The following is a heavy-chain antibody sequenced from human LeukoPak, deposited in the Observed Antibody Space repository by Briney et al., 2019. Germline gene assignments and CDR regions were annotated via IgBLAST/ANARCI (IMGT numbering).Heavy chain of an antibody. Sequence: SETLSLTCTVSGGSISSYYWSWIRQPPGKGLEWIGYIYYSGSTNYNPSLKSRVTISVDTSKNQFSLKLSSVTAADTAVYYCARVGGITWIQLWLSVNYFDYWGQGTLVTVSS. D-gene: IGHD5-18*01. V-gene: IGHV4-59*08. CDR1: GGSISSYY. CDR3: ARVGGITWIQLWLSVNYFDY. CDR2: IYYSGST. J-gene: IGHJ4*02.